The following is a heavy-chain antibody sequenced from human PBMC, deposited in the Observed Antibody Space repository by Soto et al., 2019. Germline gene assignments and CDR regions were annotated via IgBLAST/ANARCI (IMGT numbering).Heavy chain of an antibody. J-gene: IGHJ5*02. D-gene: IGHD7-27*01. Sequence: GGSLRLSCAASGFTFSSYAMHWVRQAPGKGLEWVAVISYDGSNKYYADSVKGRFTISRDNSKNTLYLQMNSLRAEDTAVYYCARSAVTGVNWFDPWGQGTLVTVSS. CDR3: ARSAVTGVNWFDP. CDR1: GFTFSSYA. CDR2: ISYDGSNK. V-gene: IGHV3-30-3*01.